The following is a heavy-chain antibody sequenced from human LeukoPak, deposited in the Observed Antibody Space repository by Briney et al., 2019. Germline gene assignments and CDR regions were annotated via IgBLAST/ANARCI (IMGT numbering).Heavy chain of an antibody. CDR3: ARGDLRITMIVVVQLPPDY. CDR1: GYTFTSYG. V-gene: IGHV1-18*01. J-gene: IGHJ4*02. D-gene: IGHD3-22*01. Sequence: ASVKVSCKASGYTFTSYGISSVRQAPGQGLEWMGWISAYNGNTNYAQKLQGRVTLTTDTSTSTAYMELTSLRSDDTAVYYCARGDLRITMIVVVQLPPDYWGQGTLVTVSS. CDR2: ISAYNGNT.